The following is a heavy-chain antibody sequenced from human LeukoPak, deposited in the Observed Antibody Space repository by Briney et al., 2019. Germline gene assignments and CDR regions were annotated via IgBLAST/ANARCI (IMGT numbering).Heavy chain of an antibody. CDR1: GCTFSSYA. CDR2: IIPIFGTA. CDR3: ARDGFTTPRATKDY. J-gene: IGHJ4*02. V-gene: IGHV1-69*01. Sequence: GASLKVSCKASGCTFSSYAISWVRQAPGQGLEWMGGIIPIFGTANYAQKFQGRVTITADESTSTAYMELRSLRSDDTAVYYCARDGFTTPRATKDYWGQGTLVTVSS. D-gene: IGHD1-26*01.